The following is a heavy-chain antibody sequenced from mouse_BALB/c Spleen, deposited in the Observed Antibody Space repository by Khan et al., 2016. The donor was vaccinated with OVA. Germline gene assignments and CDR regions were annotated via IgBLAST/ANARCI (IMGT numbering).Heavy chain of an antibody. CDR2: MSSGSSII. CDR3: ARSGGNFHWYFDV. J-gene: IGHJ1*01. V-gene: IGHV5-17*02. CDR1: GFTFSSFG. D-gene: IGHD2-1*01. Sequence: EVELVESGGGLVQPGGSRKLSCAASGFTFSSFGMHWVRQAPKQGLEWVAYMSSGSSIIYYVDTVKGRFTISRDNPKKTLFLQITSLRSEDAAMYYCARSGGNFHWYFDVWGAGTSVTVSS.